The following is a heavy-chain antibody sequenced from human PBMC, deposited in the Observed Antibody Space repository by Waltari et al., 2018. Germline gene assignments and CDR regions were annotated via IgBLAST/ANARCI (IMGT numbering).Heavy chain of an antibody. J-gene: IGHJ5*02. Sequence: QVQLQESGPGLVKPSETISRTCTSSGHSISSGYYWGWIRQPPGRGLDWIGSSYHSGSTYYNPSLKSRVTISVDTSKNQFSLKLSSVTAADTAVYYCARDFWNYAGGPKNWFDPWGQGTLVTVSS. V-gene: IGHV4-38-2*02. D-gene: IGHD1-7*01. CDR3: ARDFWNYAGGPKNWFDP. CDR1: GHSISSGYY. CDR2: SYHSGST.